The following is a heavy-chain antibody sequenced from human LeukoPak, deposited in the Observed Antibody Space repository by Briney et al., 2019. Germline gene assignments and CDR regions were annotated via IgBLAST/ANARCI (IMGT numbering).Heavy chain of an antibody. CDR2: FSGSGGST. J-gene: IGHJ4*02. Sequence: GGSLRLSCAASGFTFSSYAMSWVRQAPGKGLECISGFSGSGGSTYYADSVKGRFTISTDNAKNSLYLQMSSLRAEDTAVYYCARRLVGTPDYFDYWGQGTLVTVSS. V-gene: IGHV3-23*01. CDR3: ARRLVGTPDYFDY. CDR1: GFTFSSYA. D-gene: IGHD4-23*01.